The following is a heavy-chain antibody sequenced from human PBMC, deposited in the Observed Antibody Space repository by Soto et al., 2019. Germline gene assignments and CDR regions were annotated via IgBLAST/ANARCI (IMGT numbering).Heavy chain of an antibody. CDR1: GGSVSSRSYF. Sequence: QEQVQESGPGLVKPSDTLSLTCTVSGGSVSSRSYFWGWIRQPPGKGLEWIGTIYYNGSTYYNPSLKSRVTLSVDTSKNQFSLKLTSVTASDTAVYYCARQRVVPATPTNWFDPWGQGTLVTVSS. D-gene: IGHD2-15*01. CDR3: ARQRVVPATPTNWFDP. J-gene: IGHJ5*02. V-gene: IGHV4-39*01. CDR2: IYYNGST.